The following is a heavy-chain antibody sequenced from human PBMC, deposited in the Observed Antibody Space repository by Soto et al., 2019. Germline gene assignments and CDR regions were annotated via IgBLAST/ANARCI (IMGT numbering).Heavy chain of an antibody. CDR3: ARAGDWNYVQDF. J-gene: IGHJ4*02. Sequence: EVQLVESGGGLVQPGGSMRLSCAASGFTFTNYRIHWVRQAPGKGLVWVARINSDGTRINYGDSVKGRFTISRDNAKNTVFLQMNSLRYEDSGVYFCARAGDWNYVQDFWGQGTLVTVSS. V-gene: IGHV3-74*01. CDR1: GFTFTNYR. D-gene: IGHD1-7*01. CDR2: INSDGTRI.